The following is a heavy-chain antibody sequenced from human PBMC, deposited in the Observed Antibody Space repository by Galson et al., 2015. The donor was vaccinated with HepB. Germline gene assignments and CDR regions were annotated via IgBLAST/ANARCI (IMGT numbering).Heavy chain of an antibody. CDR3: AKGPHYTWNCWLDP. CDR2: VSYDGGNK. Sequence: SLRLSCAASGFPFNSHAKHWVRQAPGKGLEWVALVSYDGGNKYYADSMMGRFAISRDNSKNTLYLQIYSLRADDTAVYYCAKGPHYTWNCWLDPWGQGTLVTVSS. CDR1: GFPFNSHA. J-gene: IGHJ5*02. D-gene: IGHD1-7*01. V-gene: IGHV3-30*17.